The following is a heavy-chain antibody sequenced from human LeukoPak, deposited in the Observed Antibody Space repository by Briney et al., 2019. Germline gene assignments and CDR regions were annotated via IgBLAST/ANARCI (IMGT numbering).Heavy chain of an antibody. J-gene: IGHJ4*02. CDR3: ARDGYATGSHDY. D-gene: IGHD3-10*01. V-gene: IGHV3-7*04. Sequence: GGSLRLSCAASGFTFSSYWMTWVRQAPGKGLEWLANIKEDGSEKSYVDSVKGRFTISRDNAQNSLYLQMNSLRAEDKAVYFCARDGYATGSHDYWGQGTLVTVSS. CDR2: IKEDGSEK. CDR1: GFTFSSYW.